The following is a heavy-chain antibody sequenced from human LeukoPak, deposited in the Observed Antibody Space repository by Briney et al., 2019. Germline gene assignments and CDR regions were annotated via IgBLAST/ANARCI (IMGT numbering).Heavy chain of an antibody. D-gene: IGHD6-13*01. Sequence: PSETLSLTCTVSGGSISSGGYYWSWIRQHPGKGLEWIGYIYYSGSTYYNPSLKSRVTISVDTSKNQSSLKLSSVTAADTAVYYCARSVAAAGKIDYWGQGTLVTVSS. CDR3: ARSVAAAGKIDY. CDR1: GGSISSGGYY. CDR2: IYYSGST. J-gene: IGHJ4*02. V-gene: IGHV4-31*03.